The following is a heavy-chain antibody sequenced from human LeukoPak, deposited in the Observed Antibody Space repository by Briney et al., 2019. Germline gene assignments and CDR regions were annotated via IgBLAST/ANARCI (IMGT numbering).Heavy chain of an antibody. CDR1: GYSISSGYY. D-gene: IGHD2-15*01. CDR3: ARDRVSGIVVVVAALDAFDI. J-gene: IGHJ3*02. V-gene: IGHV4-38-2*02. Sequence: KASETLSLTCTVSGYSISSGYYWGSIRQPPGKGLEWIGSIYHSGSTYYNPSLKSRVTISVDTSKNQFSLKLSSVTAADTAVYYCARDRVSGIVVVVAALDAFDIWGQGTMVTVSS. CDR2: IYHSGST.